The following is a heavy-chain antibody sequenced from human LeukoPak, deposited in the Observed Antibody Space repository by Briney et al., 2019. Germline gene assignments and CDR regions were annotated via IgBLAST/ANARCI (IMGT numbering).Heavy chain of an antibody. J-gene: IGHJ4*02. Sequence: PSETLSLTCAVYGGSFSGYYWSWIRQPPGKGLEWIGEINHSGTTNYNPSLKSRVTIFVDTSKNQFSLKLSSVTAADTAVYYCASGRSGWYGVGDYWGQGNLVTVSS. CDR2: INHSGTT. V-gene: IGHV4-34*01. D-gene: IGHD6-19*01. CDR1: GGSFSGYY. CDR3: ASGRSGWYGVGDY.